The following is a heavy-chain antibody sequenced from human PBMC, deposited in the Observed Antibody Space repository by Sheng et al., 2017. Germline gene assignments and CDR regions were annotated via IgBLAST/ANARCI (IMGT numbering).Heavy chain of an antibody. CDR2: IRYDGSNK. V-gene: IGHV3-30*02. CDR1: GFTFSSYG. D-gene: IGHD3-9*01. J-gene: IGHJ4*02. Sequence: QVQLVESGGGVVQPGGSLRLSCAASGFTFSSYGMHWVRQAPGKGLEWVAFIRYDGSNKYYADSVKGRFTISRDNSKNTLYLQMNSLRAEDTAVYYCAKDRAPVLRYFDWGYYFDYWGQGTLVTVSS. CDR3: AKDRAPVLRYFDWGYYFDY.